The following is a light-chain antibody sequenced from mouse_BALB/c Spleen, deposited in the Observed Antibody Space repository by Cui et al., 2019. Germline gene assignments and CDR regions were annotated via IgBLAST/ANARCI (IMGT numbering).Light chain of an antibody. CDR2: YTS. CDR3: QQFTSSPYT. CDR1: SSVKY. V-gene: IGKV4-50*01. Sequence: ENVLNLSRASMHASLGEKVTMSCSASSSVKYMYWDQQRSDASPKRWIYYTSNLAPGVPARFSGSGSENSYSLTISSMESEDASTYFCQQFTSSPYTFGGGTKLEIK. J-gene: IGKJ2*01.